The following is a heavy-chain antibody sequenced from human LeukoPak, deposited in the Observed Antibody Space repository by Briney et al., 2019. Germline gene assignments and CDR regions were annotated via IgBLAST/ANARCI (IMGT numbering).Heavy chain of an antibody. Sequence: SETLSLTCTVSGCSMSSGDYYWSWIRQPPGKGLEWIGYIYYSGSTYYNPSLKSRVTISVDTSKNQFSLKLSSVTAADTAVYYCARGHYYDSSGYYYPSYYFDYWGQETLVTVSS. CDR1: GCSMSSGDYY. CDR3: ARGHYYDSSGYYYPSYYFDY. CDR2: IYYSGST. J-gene: IGHJ4*02. V-gene: IGHV4-30-4*01. D-gene: IGHD3-22*01.